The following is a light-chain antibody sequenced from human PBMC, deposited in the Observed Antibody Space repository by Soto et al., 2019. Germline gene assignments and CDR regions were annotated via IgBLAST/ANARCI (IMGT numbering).Light chain of an antibody. CDR2: GAS. V-gene: IGKV3D-7*01. CDR3: QQDYNLPTWT. CDR1: QSVSSSY. J-gene: IGKJ1*01. Sequence: PGERVTLSCRASQSVSSSYLTWYQQKPGQAPRLLIYGASTRATGIPARFSGSGSGTDFTLTISSLQPEDFAVYYCQQDYNLPTWTFGHGTKVEIK.